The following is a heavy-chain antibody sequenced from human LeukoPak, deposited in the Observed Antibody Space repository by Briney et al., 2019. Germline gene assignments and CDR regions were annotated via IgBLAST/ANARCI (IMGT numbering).Heavy chain of an antibody. V-gene: IGHV3-23*01. CDR2: ISGSGGST. D-gene: IGHD2-15*01. CDR1: GFTFSIYA. Sequence: QTGGSLRLSCAASGFTFSIYAMTWVRQAPGKGLEWVSVISGSGGSTYYADSVRGRFTISRDNSKNPVYLQMNSLRVEDTAVYYCVKRQCSGGSCYFIDYWGQGTLVTVSS. CDR3: VKRQCSGGSCYFIDY. J-gene: IGHJ4*02.